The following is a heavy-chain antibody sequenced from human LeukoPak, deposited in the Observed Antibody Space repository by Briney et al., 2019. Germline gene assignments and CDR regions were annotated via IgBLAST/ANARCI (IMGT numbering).Heavy chain of an antibody. Sequence: QKFQGRVTMTRDTSTSTVYMELSSLRSEDTAVYYCARDRGASVDTDYYFDYWGQGTLVTVSP. CDR3: ARDRGASVDTDYYFDY. J-gene: IGHJ4*02. D-gene: IGHD5-18*01. V-gene: IGHV1-46*01.